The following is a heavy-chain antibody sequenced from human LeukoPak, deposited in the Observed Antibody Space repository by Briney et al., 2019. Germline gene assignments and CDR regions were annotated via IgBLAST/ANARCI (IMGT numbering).Heavy chain of an antibody. CDR2: IWYDGSNE. J-gene: IGHJ4*02. Sequence: GGSLRLSCAASGFTVSSNYMSWVRQAPGKGLEWVAVIWYDGSNEYYADSVKGRFTISRDNSKNTLYLQMSSLRAEDTAVYYCARDHTMVRGVIYYWGQGTLVTVSS. D-gene: IGHD3-10*01. V-gene: IGHV3-33*08. CDR1: GFTVSSNY. CDR3: ARDHTMVRGVIYY.